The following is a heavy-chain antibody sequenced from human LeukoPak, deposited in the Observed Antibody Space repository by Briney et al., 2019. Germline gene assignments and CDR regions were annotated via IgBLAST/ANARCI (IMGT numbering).Heavy chain of an antibody. V-gene: IGHV4-39*07. CDR2: IYYSGST. Sequence: SETLSLICTVSGGSISSSSYYWGWIRQPPGKGLEWIGSIYYSGSTYYNPSLKSRVTISVDTSKNQFSLELSSVTAADTAVYYCARARCSGGSCYYFDYWGQGTLVTVSS. CDR3: ARARCSGGSCYYFDY. CDR1: GGSISSSSYY. D-gene: IGHD2-15*01. J-gene: IGHJ4*02.